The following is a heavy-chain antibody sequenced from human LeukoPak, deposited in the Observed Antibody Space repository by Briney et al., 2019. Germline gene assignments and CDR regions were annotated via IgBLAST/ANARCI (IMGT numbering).Heavy chain of an antibody. Sequence: SVKVSCKASGGTFSSYAISWVRQAPGQGLEWMGRIIPIFATANYAQKFQGRVTITTDESTSTAYMELSSLRSEDTAVYYCARDLSFYGSGSQYYFDYWGQGTLVTVSS. D-gene: IGHD3-10*01. V-gene: IGHV1-69*05. CDR2: IIPIFATA. J-gene: IGHJ4*02. CDR1: GGTFSSYA. CDR3: ARDLSFYGSGSQYYFDY.